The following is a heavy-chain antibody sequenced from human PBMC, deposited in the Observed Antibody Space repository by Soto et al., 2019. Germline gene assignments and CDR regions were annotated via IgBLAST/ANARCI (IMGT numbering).Heavy chain of an antibody. CDR3: ARVYYDYIWGSYPLVY. CDR2: IKQDGSEK. V-gene: IGHV3-7*01. D-gene: IGHD3-16*02. J-gene: IGHJ4*02. CDR1: GFTFSSHW. Sequence: GGFLRLSCAASGFTFSSHWMSWVRQAPGKGLEWLASIKQDGSEKHYVDSVKGRFTISRDNAKNSLYLQMNSLRVEDTAVYYCARVYYDYIWGSYPLVYWGQGTLVTVSS.